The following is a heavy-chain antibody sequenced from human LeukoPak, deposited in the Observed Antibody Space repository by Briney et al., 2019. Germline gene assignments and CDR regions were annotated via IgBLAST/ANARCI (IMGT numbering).Heavy chain of an antibody. V-gene: IGHV3-30*02. Sequence: GGSLRLSCVVSGFTFSSYAVSWVRQAPGKGLEWVAFIRYDGSNKYYADSVKGRFTISRDNSKNTLYLQMNSLRAEDTAVYYCAKQGPYCSSTSCYLDYWGQGTLVTVSS. CDR1: GFTFSSYA. J-gene: IGHJ4*02. D-gene: IGHD2-2*01. CDR3: AKQGPYCSSTSCYLDY. CDR2: IRYDGSNK.